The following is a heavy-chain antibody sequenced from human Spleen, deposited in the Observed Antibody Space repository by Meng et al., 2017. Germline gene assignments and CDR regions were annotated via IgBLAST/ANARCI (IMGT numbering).Heavy chain of an antibody. Sequence: SETLSLTCAVYGGSFSGYYWNWIRQPPGKGLEWIGYIYYSGSTNYNPSLKSRVTISVDTSKNQFSLKLSSVTAADTAVYYCARFGHGGYSYGYAYYYGMDVWGQGTTVTVSS. V-gene: IGHV4-59*01. CDR2: IYYSGST. J-gene: IGHJ6*02. CDR3: ARFGHGGYSYGYAYYYGMDV. CDR1: GGSFSGYY. D-gene: IGHD5-18*01.